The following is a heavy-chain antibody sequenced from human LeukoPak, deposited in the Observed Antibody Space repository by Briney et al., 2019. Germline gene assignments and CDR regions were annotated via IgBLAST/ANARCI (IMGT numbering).Heavy chain of an antibody. J-gene: IGHJ4*02. CDR1: GYTFTSYG. Sequence: ASVKVSCKASGYTFTSYGISWVRQAPGQGLEWMGWNSAYNGNTNYAQKLQGRVTMTTDTSTSTAYMELRSLRSDDTAVYYCARSITMVRGVTFPFDYWGQGTLVTVSS. CDR2: NSAYNGNT. D-gene: IGHD3-10*01. CDR3: ARSITMVRGVTFPFDY. V-gene: IGHV1-18*01.